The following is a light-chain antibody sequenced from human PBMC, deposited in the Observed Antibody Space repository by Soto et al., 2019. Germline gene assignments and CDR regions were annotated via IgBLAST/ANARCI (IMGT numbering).Light chain of an antibody. CDR2: GAS. CDR3: QQYGSSPRAMYT. CDR1: QSISSSY. Sequence: EIVLTQSPGTLSLSPGERATLSCRASQSISSSYLAWYQQKPGQAPRLLIYGASSRATGIPDRFSGSGSGTHFTLTISRLEPEDFAVYYCQQYGSSPRAMYTFGQGTKPEIK. J-gene: IGKJ2*01. V-gene: IGKV3-20*01.